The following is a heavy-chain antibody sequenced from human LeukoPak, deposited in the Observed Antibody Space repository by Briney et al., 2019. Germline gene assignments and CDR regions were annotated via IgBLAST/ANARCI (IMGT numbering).Heavy chain of an antibody. Sequence: PGGSLRLSCAPSGFTFSSYAMSGVRQAPGKGLEWVSGISGSCGSTYYADSVKGRFTIYRDNSKNTLYLQMNSLRAEDTAVYYCAKEGYYDSSGYYWGQGTLVTVSS. CDR3: AKEGYYDSSGYY. V-gene: IGHV3-23*01. J-gene: IGHJ4*02. CDR1: GFTFSSYA. D-gene: IGHD3-22*01. CDR2: ISGSCGST.